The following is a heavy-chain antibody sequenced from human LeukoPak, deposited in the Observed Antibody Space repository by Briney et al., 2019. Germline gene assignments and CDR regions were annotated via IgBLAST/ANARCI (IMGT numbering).Heavy chain of an antibody. V-gene: IGHV3-30*04. CDR2: ISYDGSNK. CDR1: GFTFSSYA. J-gene: IGHJ4*02. Sequence: GGSLRLSCAASGFTFSSYAMHWVRQAPGKGLERVAVISYDGSNKYYADSVKGRFTISRDNSKNTLYLQMNSLRAEDTAVYYCARGINWNDVGDYWGQGTLVTVSS. D-gene: IGHD1-20*01. CDR3: ARGINWNDVGDY.